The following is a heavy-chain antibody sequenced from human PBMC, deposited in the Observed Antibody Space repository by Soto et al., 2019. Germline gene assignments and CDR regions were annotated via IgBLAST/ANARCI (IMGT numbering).Heavy chain of an antibody. CDR1: GGSFSGYY. Sequence: SETLSLTCAVYGGSFSGYYWSWIRQPPGKGLEWIGEINHSGSTNYNPSLKSRVTISVDTSKNQFPLKLSSVTAADTAVYYCARGVDIVGYCGQGTLVTVSS. CDR2: INHSGST. CDR3: ARGVDIVGY. D-gene: IGHD5-12*01. V-gene: IGHV4-34*01. J-gene: IGHJ4*02.